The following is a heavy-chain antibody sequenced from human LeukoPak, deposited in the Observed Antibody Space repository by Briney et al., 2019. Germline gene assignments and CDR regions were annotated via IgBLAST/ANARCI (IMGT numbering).Heavy chain of an antibody. V-gene: IGHV3-30-3*01. Sequence: PGRSLRLSCAASGFTFSSYAMHWVRQAPGKGLEWVAVISYDGSNKYYADSVKGRFTISRDNSKNTLYLQMNSLRAEDTAVYYCARGGGILRYFDWLTWGQGTLVTVSS. D-gene: IGHD3-9*01. J-gene: IGHJ4*02. CDR3: ARGGGILRYFDWLT. CDR1: GFTFSSYA. CDR2: ISYDGSNK.